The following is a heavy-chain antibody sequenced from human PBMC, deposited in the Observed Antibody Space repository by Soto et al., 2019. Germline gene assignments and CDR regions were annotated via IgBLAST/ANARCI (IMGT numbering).Heavy chain of an antibody. J-gene: IGHJ6*02. Sequence: QVQLVQSGAEVKKPGSSVKVSCKASGGTFSSYTISWVRQAPGQGLEWMGRIIPILGIANYAQKFQGRVTITADKSTSTAYMELSSLRSEDTAVYYCARDEDGYNYSYYYGMDVWGQGTTVTVSS. CDR1: GGTFSSYT. D-gene: IGHD5-12*01. CDR3: ARDEDGYNYSYYYGMDV. CDR2: IIPILGIA. V-gene: IGHV1-69*08.